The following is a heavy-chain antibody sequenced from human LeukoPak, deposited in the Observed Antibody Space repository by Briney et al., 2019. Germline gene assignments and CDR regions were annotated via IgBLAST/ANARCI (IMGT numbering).Heavy chain of an antibody. Sequence: GGSLRLSCAASGFTVSSNYMNWVRHAPGKGLELVSFIYNSGNTYYADSVKGRFTISRDNSKNTLYLQMNSLRAEDTAVYYCARGYCSGGSCSKTPGYWGQGTLVTVSS. D-gene: IGHD2-15*01. V-gene: IGHV3-53*01. CDR1: GFTVSSNY. CDR2: IYNSGNT. J-gene: IGHJ4*02. CDR3: ARGYCSGGSCSKTPGY.